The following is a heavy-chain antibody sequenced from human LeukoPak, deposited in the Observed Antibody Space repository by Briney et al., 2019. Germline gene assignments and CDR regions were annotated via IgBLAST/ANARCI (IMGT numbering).Heavy chain of an antibody. J-gene: IGHJ6*02. CDR3: ARESETTVTTYGMDV. V-gene: IGHV1-69*04. Sequence: SVKVSCKASGYTFTSYAISWVRQAPGQGLEWMGRIIPILGIANYAQKFQGRVTITADKSTSTAYMELSSLRSEDTAVYYCARESETTVTTYGMDVWGQGTTVTVSS. CDR1: GYTFTSYA. CDR2: IIPILGIA. D-gene: IGHD4-17*01.